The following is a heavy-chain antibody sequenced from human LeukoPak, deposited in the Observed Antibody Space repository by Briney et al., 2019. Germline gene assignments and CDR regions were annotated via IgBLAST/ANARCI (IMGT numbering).Heavy chain of an antibody. CDR3: ASKRLASDAFDI. J-gene: IGHJ3*02. CDR2: IYHSGST. V-gene: IGHV4-38-2*01. D-gene: IGHD1-26*01. Sequence: SETLSLTCAVSGYSISGGYYWGWIRQPPGKGLEWIGSIYHSGSTYCNPSLKSRVTISVDTSKNQFSLKLSSVTAADTAVYYCASKRLASDAFDIWGQGTMVTVSS. CDR1: GYSISGGYY.